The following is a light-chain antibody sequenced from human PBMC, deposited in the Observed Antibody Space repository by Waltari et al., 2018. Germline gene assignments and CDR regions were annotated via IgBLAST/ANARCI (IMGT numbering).Light chain of an antibody. CDR2: EVS. CDR3: SSYATRYMVL. V-gene: IGLV2-14*01. Sequence: QSALTQPASVSGSVGQSISISCTGSNNDIGAPNLFYWYQQYPGKPPKLVIYEVSNRPSGVSNRFSASKSGTTASLTISGLQAEDEAEYFCSSYATRYMVLFGGGTRVTVL. J-gene: IGLJ2*01. CDR1: NNDIGAPNL.